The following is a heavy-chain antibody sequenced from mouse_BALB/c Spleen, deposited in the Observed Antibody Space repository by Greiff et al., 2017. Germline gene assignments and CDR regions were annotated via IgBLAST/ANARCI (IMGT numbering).Heavy chain of an antibody. J-gene: IGHJ4*01. Sequence: DVQLQESGPGLVKPSQSLSLTCSVTGYSITSGYYWNWIRQFPGNKLEWMGYISYDGSNNYNPSLKNRISITRDTSKNQFFLKLNSVTTEDTATYYCARPDYYAMDYWGQGTSVTVSS. CDR3: ARPDYYAMDY. CDR1: GYSITSGYY. V-gene: IGHV3-6*02. CDR2: ISYDGSN.